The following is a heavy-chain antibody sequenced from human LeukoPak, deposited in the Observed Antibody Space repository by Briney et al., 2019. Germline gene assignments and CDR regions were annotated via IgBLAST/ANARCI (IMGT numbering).Heavy chain of an antibody. D-gene: IGHD6-19*01. CDR1: GFTFSSYG. CDR2: IRYDGSNK. J-gene: IGHJ5*02. Sequence: GGSLRLSCGASGFTFSSYGMHWVRQAPGKGLEWVAFIRYDGSNKYYADSVKGRFTISRDNSKNTVYLQMNSLRAEDTAVYYRAKDTSGGWPNWFDPWGQGTLVTVSS. CDR3: AKDTSGGWPNWFDP. V-gene: IGHV3-30*02.